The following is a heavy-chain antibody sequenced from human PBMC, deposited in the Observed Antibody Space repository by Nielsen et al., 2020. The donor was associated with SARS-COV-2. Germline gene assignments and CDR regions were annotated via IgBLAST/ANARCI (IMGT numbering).Heavy chain of an antibody. V-gene: IGHV4-4*02. D-gene: IGHD3-10*01. CDR3: ARDYYGSGSYYNEYYFDY. CDR2: IYHSGST. J-gene: IGHJ4*02. Sequence: SETLSLTCAASGGSISSSNWWSWVRQPPGKGLEWIGEIYHSGSTNYNPSLKSRVTISVDKSKNQFSLKLSSVTAADTAVYYCARDYYGSGSYYNEYYFDYWGQGTLVTVSS. CDR1: GGSISSSNW.